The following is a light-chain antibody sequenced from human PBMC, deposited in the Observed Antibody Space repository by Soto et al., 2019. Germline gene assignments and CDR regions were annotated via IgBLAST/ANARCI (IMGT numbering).Light chain of an antibody. CDR1: QSVSSY. CDR2: DAS. Sequence: EIVLTPSPTPLSLSPGEKAPLSCRASQSVSSYLAWYQQKPGQAPRLLIYDASNRATGIPARFSGSGSGTDFTLTISSLEPEDFAVYYCQQRSNWPPWTFGQGTKVDIK. J-gene: IGKJ1*01. CDR3: QQRSNWPPWT. V-gene: IGKV3-11*01.